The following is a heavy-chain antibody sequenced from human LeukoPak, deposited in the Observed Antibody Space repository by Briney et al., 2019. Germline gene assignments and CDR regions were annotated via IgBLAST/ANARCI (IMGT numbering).Heavy chain of an antibody. J-gene: IGHJ4*02. D-gene: IGHD6-19*01. Sequence: PGGSLRLSCAASGFTFSSYAMHWVRQAPDMGLEWVAVISYDGSNKYYADSVKGRFTISRDNSKNTLYLQMNSLRVEDTAVYYCARVGYSSGWYRNWGQGTLVTVSS. CDR2: ISYDGSNK. V-gene: IGHV3-30*14. CDR1: GFTFSSYA. CDR3: ARVGYSSGWYRN.